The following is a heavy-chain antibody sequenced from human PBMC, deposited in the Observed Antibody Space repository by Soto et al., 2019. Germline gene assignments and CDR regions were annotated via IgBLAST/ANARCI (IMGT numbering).Heavy chain of an antibody. CDR1: GYTFTSYG. V-gene: IGHV1-18*01. CDR3: ARDEQWLIDY. CDR2: ISPYNGYT. D-gene: IGHD6-19*01. Sequence: ASVKVSCKASGYTFTSYGIGWVRQAPGQGPEWMGWISPYNGYTNYAQRFQDRVTMTTDTSTTTAYMELRSLRSDDTAVYYCARDEQWLIDYWGQGTLVTVSS. J-gene: IGHJ4*02.